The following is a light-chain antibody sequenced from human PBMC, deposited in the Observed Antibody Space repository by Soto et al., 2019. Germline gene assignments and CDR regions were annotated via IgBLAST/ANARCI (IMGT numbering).Light chain of an antibody. J-gene: IGLJ1*01. CDR3: QVWDSSSDLNYV. CDR1: NIGSKS. Sequence: SYELAQPPSVSVAPGQTARITWGGNNIGSKSVHWYQQKPGQAPVLVVYDDSDRPSGIPERFSGSNSGNTATLTISRVEAGDEADYYCQVWDSSSDLNYVFGTGTKVTVL. CDR2: DDS. V-gene: IGLV3-21*02.